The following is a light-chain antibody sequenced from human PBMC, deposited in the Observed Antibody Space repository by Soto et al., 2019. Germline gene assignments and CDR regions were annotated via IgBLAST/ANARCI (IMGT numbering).Light chain of an antibody. J-gene: IGLJ1*01. CDR1: TSNIGSNP. CDR3: AVWDDSLKGPV. Sequence: QSVLTQPPSVSGAPGQRVSISCTGSTSNIGSNPVNWYQQLPGTAPKLLIHTNDRRPSEVPDRFSGSKSGTSASLAISGLQSEDAADYYCAVWDDSLKGPVFGTGTKVTVL. CDR2: TND. V-gene: IGLV1-44*01.